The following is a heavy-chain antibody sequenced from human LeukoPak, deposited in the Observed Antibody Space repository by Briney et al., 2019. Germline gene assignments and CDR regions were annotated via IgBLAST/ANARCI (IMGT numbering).Heavy chain of an antibody. CDR3: ARRGCSSTSCYGGTNLPFDY. Sequence: PSETLSLTCTVSGGSISSSNYYWGWIRQPPGKRLEWIGSIYYSGSTYYNPSLKIRVTISVDTSKNQFSLKLTSVTAADTAVYYCARRGCSSTSCYGGTNLPFDYWGQGTLLTVSS. CDR2: IYYSGST. V-gene: IGHV4-39*01. CDR1: GGSISSSNYY. D-gene: IGHD2-2*01. J-gene: IGHJ4*02.